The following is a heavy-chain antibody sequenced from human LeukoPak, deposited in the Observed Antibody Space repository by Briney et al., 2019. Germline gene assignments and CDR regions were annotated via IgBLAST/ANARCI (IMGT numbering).Heavy chain of an antibody. J-gene: IGHJ4*02. CDR1: GYTLTNYG. D-gene: IGHD6-13*01. Sequence: ASVKVSCEASGYTLTNYGMNWVRQAPGQGLEWMGWINTNTGNPTYAQGFTGRFVFSLDTSVSTAYLQISSLKAEDTAVYYCARVLIAAPGILGFWGPGTLVTVSS. V-gene: IGHV7-4-1*02. CDR3: ARVLIAAPGILGF. CDR2: INTNTGNP.